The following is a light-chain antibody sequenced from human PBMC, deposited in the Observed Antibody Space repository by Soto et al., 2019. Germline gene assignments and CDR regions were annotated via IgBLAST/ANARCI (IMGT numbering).Light chain of an antibody. CDR1: QTISSW. CDR2: KAS. J-gene: IGKJ1*01. CDR3: QHSNSYSEA. Sequence: DIQMTQSPSTLSGSVGARVTITCRASQTISSWLAWYQQKPGKAPKLLIYKASTLKSGVPSRFSGSGSGTEFTLTISSLQPDDFATYYCQHSNSYSEAFGQGTKV. V-gene: IGKV1-5*03.